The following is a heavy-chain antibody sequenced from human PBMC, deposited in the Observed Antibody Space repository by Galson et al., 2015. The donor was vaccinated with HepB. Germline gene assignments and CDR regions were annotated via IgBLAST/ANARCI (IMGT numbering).Heavy chain of an antibody. CDR3: ARMVNVDGNLSKGPLDF. V-gene: IGHV3-33*01. D-gene: IGHD2-21*01. J-gene: IGHJ4*02. CDR1: GFTFSHYA. Sequence: SLRLSCAAAGFTFSHYAMHWVRQAPGTGLEWVAVIWFDGSNTKYADSVKGRFTISRDNSKNTLYLQMNALRGEDTAVYHCARMVNVDGNLSKGPLDFWGQGTLVTVSS. CDR2: IWFDGSNT.